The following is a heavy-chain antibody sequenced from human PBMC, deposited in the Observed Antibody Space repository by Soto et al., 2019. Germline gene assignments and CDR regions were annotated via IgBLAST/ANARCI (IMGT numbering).Heavy chain of an antibody. CDR1: GFSVSRNY. D-gene: IGHD3-10*01. J-gene: IGHJ4*02. V-gene: IGHV3-53*02. CDR2: VYSGGAT. Sequence: QLVETGGGLIQPGTTRTLSCAASGFSVSRNYMTWVRQAPGKGLEWVSCVYSGGATLYPDSVKGRFILSRDDSQNTMYHQMNNLRAGDTAVYYCARVPGRLWGRGTLVTVAS. CDR3: ARVPGRL.